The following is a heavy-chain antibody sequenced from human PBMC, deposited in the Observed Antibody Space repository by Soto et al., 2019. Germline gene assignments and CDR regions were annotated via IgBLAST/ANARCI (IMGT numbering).Heavy chain of an antibody. Sequence: SETQSLTWAVSGYSISSGYYWGWIRQPPGKGLEWIASIHHSGSTYYTPSLKSRVTISVDPSRNHFPLKLSSVPAADTAVYYCARESRGNYLTSVAYGGQGPLVPGSS. CDR2: IHHSGST. J-gene: IGHJ4*02. D-gene: IGHD1-26*01. CDR1: GYSISSGYY. CDR3: ARESRGNYLTSVAY. V-gene: IGHV4-38-2*02.